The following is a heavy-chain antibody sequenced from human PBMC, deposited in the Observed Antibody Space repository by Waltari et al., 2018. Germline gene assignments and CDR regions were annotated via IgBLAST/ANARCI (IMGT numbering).Heavy chain of an antibody. CDR1: GGSISSSSYY. J-gene: IGHJ5*02. D-gene: IGHD5-12*01. CDR3: ARHWKKSGYRFDP. CDR2: IYYSGST. Sequence: QLQLQESGPGLVKPSETLSLTCTVSGGSISSSSYYWGWIRKSPGKGPEWIGSIYYSGSTHYNPTLKSRGTISGDTSKNQFSLKLSSVTAAETAVYYCARHWKKSGYRFDPWGQGTLVTVSS. V-gene: IGHV4-39*01.